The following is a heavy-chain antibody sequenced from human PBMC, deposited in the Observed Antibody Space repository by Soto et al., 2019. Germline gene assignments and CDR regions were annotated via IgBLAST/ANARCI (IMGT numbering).Heavy chain of an antibody. V-gene: IGHV3-21*01. D-gene: IGHD4-17*01. CDR2: ISSSSSYI. Sequence: GGSLRLSCAASGFTFSSYSMNWVRQAPGKGLEWVSSISSSSSYIYYADSVKGRFTISRDNAKNSLYLQMNSLRAEDTAVYYCAREVEAVTNRDYYYYMDVWGKGTTVTVSS. J-gene: IGHJ6*03. CDR3: AREVEAVTNRDYYYYMDV. CDR1: GFTFSSYS.